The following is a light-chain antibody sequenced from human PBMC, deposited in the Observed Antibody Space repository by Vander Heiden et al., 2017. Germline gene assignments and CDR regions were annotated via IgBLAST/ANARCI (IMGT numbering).Light chain of an antibody. CDR3: SSYTSSSTLV. CDR1: SSYVGGYNY. V-gene: IGLV2-14*01. Sequence: QSALTPPASVSGSPGQSIPISCTGTSSYVGGYNYVSWYQQHPGKAPKLMIYEVSNRPSGVSNRFSGSKSDNTASLTISGRQAEDEADYYCSSYTSSSTLVFGGGTKLTVL. J-gene: IGLJ2*01. CDR2: EVS.